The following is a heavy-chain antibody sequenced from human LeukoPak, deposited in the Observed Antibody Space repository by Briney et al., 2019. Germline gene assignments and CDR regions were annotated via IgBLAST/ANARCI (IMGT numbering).Heavy chain of an antibody. Sequence: HPGGSLRLSCAASGFTFSSYAMHWVRQAPGKGLEWVAVISYDGSNKYYADSVKGRFTISRDNSKNTLYLQMSSLRAEDTAVYYCARDYYDSSGSIDYWGQGTLVTVSS. V-gene: IGHV3-30-3*01. CDR1: GFTFSSYA. D-gene: IGHD3-22*01. J-gene: IGHJ4*02. CDR3: ARDYYDSSGSIDY. CDR2: ISYDGSNK.